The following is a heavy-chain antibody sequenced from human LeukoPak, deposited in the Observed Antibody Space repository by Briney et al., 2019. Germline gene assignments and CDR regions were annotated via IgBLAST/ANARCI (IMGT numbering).Heavy chain of an antibody. Sequence: GGSLRLSCAASGFTFSSYMMHWVRQAPGKGLVWVSHITNDGTIWYADSVKGRFTISRDNAKNTLYLQMNSLRAEDTAVYYCARDWRGSLDYWGQGTLVTVSS. CDR3: ARDWRGSLDY. D-gene: IGHD1-26*01. CDR1: GFTFSSYM. J-gene: IGHJ4*02. V-gene: IGHV3-74*01. CDR2: ITNDGTI.